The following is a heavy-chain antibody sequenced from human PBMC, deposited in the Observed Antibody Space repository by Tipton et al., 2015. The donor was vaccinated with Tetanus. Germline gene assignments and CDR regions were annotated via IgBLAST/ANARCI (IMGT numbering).Heavy chain of an antibody. CDR3: VKDPLGFWGVIAPDY. CDR1: GFTFSSYA. Sequence: SLRLSCAASGFTFSSYAMSWVRQAPGKGLEWVSAISGSGGSTYYADSVKGRFTISRDNSKNTLYLQMSSLRAEDTAVYYCVKDPLGFWGVIAPDYWGQGTLVTVSS. V-gene: IGHV3-23*01. CDR2: ISGSGGST. J-gene: IGHJ4*02. D-gene: IGHD3-16*02.